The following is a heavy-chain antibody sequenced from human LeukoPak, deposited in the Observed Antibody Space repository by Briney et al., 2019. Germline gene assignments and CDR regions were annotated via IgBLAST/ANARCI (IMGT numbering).Heavy chain of an antibody. CDR2: INPISGGT. CDR1: GYTFTGYY. V-gene: IGHV1-2*02. D-gene: IGHD2-15*01. CDR3: ARVSGGVAATPPFDY. Sequence: ASVKVSCKASGYTFTGYYMHWVRQAPGQGLEWMGWINPISGGTNYAQKLQGRVTMTRDTSISTAYMELSRLRSDDTAVYYCARVSGGVAATPPFDYWGQGTLVTVSS. J-gene: IGHJ4*02.